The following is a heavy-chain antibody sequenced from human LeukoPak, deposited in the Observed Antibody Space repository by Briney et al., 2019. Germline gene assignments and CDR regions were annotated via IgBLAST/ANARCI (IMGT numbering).Heavy chain of an antibody. CDR2: IYNSGST. CDR1: GGSISCSY. D-gene: IGHD6-13*01. V-gene: IGHV4-59*08. CDR3: ARHEAAALSSLDY. Sequence: PSETLSLTCTVSGGSISCSYWSWIRQPPGKGLEWIGYIYNSGSTNYNPSLKSRVAISVDTSKNQFSLKLSSVTAADTAVYYCARHEAAALSSLDYWGQGTLVTVSS. J-gene: IGHJ4*02.